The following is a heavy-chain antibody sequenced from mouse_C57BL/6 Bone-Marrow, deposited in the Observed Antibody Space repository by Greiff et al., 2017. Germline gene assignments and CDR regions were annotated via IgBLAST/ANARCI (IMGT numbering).Heavy chain of an antibody. CDR1: GYTFTEYT. V-gene: IGHV1-62-2*01. J-gene: IGHJ3*01. Sequence: QVQLKQSGAELVKPGASVKLSCKASGYTFTEYTIHWVKQRSGQGLEWIGWFYPGSGSIKYNEKFKDKATLTADKSSSTVYMELSRLTSEDSAVYFCARHEDVPHYYGSSAWFAYWGQGTLVTVSA. CDR2: FYPGSGSI. CDR3: ARHEDVPHYYGSSAWFAY. D-gene: IGHD1-1*01.